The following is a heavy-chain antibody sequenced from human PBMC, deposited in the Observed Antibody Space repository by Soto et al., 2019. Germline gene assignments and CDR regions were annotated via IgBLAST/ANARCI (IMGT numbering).Heavy chain of an antibody. J-gene: IGHJ5*02. CDR1: GGSINSGAYH. D-gene: IGHD1-1*01. CDR2: ISYRGTT. V-gene: IGHV4-31*03. CDR3: ARMSATGTRWFDP. Sequence: QVQLQESGPRLVKPSQDLSLTCTVPGGSINSGAYHWSWVRQHPGKGLEWIGAISYRGTTYSNPSLQSRMTMSVDPSKTQLSLKLSSVTAADTAVYYCARMSATGTRWFDPWGPGTLVTVSS.